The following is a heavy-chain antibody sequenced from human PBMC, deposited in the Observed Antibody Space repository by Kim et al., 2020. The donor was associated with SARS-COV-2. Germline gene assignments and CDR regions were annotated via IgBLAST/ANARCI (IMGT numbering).Heavy chain of an antibody. CDR2: IYYSGST. D-gene: IGHD5-18*01. J-gene: IGHJ4*02. Sequence: SETLSLTCTVSGGSISSSSYYWGWIRQPPGKGLEWIGSIYYSGSTYYNPSLKSRVTISVNTSKNQFSLKLSSVTAADTAVYYCARIGYSYGYIRRGYFDYWGQGTLVTVSS. CDR3: ARIGYSYGYIRRGYFDY. V-gene: IGHV4-39*01. CDR1: GGSISSSSYY.